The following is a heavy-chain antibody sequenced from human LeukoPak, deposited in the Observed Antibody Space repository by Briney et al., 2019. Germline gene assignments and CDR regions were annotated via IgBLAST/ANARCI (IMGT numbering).Heavy chain of an antibody. J-gene: IGHJ3*02. CDR3: ARATDYVDIYDAFDI. V-gene: IGHV3-7*01. D-gene: IGHD4-17*01. CDR1: GFTFSNTW. Sequence: GGSLRLSCAGSGFTFSNTWMTWVRQAPGKGLEWVANIKQDGSEKYYVDSVKGRFTISRDNANNSLYLQMNSLRAEDTAVYYCARATDYVDIYDAFDIWGQGTMVTVSS. CDR2: IKQDGSEK.